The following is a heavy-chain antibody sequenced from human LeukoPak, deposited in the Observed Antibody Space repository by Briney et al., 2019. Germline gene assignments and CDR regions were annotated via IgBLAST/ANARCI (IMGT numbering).Heavy chain of an antibody. D-gene: IGHD3-22*01. CDR3: ARGAFEYDTSGYYYTFDY. CDR2: IGSKTSGGTT. Sequence: PGRPLRLSCTTSGFTFGDYAMTWVRQAPGKGLEWLGFIGSKTSGGTTDYAASVKGRFTISRDDSKSIAYLQMNTLKTEDTAIYYCARGAFEYDTSGYYYTFDYWGQGSLVTVSS. J-gene: IGHJ4*02. V-gene: IGHV3-49*04. CDR1: GFTFGDYA.